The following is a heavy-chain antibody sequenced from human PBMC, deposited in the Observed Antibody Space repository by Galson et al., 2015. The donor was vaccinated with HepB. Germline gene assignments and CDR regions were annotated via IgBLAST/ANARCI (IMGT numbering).Heavy chain of an antibody. CDR2: VSYDGSNK. J-gene: IGHJ4*02. V-gene: IGHV3-30-3*01. CDR1: GFSLSSHA. CDR3: ARGLYCSSTSCRSPFDY. Sequence: SLRLSCAASGFSLSSHAMHWVRQAPGKGLEWVAVVSYDGSNKYSADSVRGRFTISRDNSKDTLYLQMNSLRAEDTAVYYCARGLYCSSTSCRSPFDYWGQGTLVTVSS. D-gene: IGHD2-2*01.